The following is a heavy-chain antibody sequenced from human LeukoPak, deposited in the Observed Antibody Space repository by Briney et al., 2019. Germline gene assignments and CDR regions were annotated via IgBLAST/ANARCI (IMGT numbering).Heavy chain of an antibody. D-gene: IGHD3-10*01. CDR3: VRDGPFGSGTFGY. Sequence: GGSLRLSCVASGFSFSRSWMSWVRQAPGTGLEWVANIKVDGSEKHYLDSVEGRFIISRDNAKNSLHLQMNNLRAEDTAEYYCVRDGPFGSGTFGYWAQGTLVSVSS. V-gene: IGHV3-7*01. CDR1: GFSFSRSW. J-gene: IGHJ4*02. CDR2: IKVDGSEK.